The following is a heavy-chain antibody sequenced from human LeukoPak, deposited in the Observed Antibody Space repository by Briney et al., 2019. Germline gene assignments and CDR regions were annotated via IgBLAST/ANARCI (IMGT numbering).Heavy chain of an antibody. CDR2: IRYDGSNK. Sequence: GGSLRLSCAASGFTFSSYGMHWVRQAPGKGLEWVAFIRYDGSNKYYADSVKGRFTISRDNSKNTLYLQMNSLRAEDTAVYYCAKALWFGELQTNNWFDPWGQGTLVTVSS. CDR3: AKALWFGELQTNNWFDP. J-gene: IGHJ5*02. D-gene: IGHD3-10*01. V-gene: IGHV3-30*02. CDR1: GFTFSSYG.